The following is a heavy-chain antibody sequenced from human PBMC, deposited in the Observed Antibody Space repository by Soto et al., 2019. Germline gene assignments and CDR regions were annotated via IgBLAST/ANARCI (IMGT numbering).Heavy chain of an antibody. CDR2: SYYTGST. J-gene: IGHJ5*02. V-gene: IGHV4-59*01. CDR3: ARDFAAAGPRLGFDP. Sequence: QVQLRDSGPGLVKPSETLSLTCTVSDGSISFYYWSWIRQPPGKGLEWIGYSYYTGSTNYNPSLKRRVILSRDTSKIQVSLRLRSVTAADTAVYYGARDFAAAGPRLGFDPWGPGTLVTVS. CDR1: DGSISFYY. D-gene: IGHD6-13*01.